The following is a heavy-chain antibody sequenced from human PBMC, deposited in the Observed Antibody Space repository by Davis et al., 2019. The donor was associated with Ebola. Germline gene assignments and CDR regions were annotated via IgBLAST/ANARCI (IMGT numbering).Heavy chain of an antibody. Sequence: GESLKISCAASGFTFSSYWMHWVRQVPGKGLVWVSRINSDGSSTSYADSVKGRFTISRDNSKNTLYLQMNSLRAEDAAVYYCAKDDYHSGSPFDYWGQGTLVTVSS. V-gene: IGHV3-74*01. CDR2: INSDGSST. J-gene: IGHJ4*02. D-gene: IGHD1-26*01. CDR3: AKDDYHSGSPFDY. CDR1: GFTFSSYW.